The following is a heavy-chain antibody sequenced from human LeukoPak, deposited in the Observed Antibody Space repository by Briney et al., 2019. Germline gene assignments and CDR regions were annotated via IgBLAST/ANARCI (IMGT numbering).Heavy chain of an antibody. CDR3: ARDLWVDSSGYYFDDAFDI. CDR1: GFTFSSYS. D-gene: IGHD3-22*01. V-gene: IGHV3-21*01. J-gene: IGHJ3*02. Sequence: GGSLRLSCAASGFTFSSYSMNWVRQAPGKGLEWVSSISSSSSYIYYADSVKGRFTISRDNAKNSLYLQMNSLRAEVTAVYYCARDLWVDSSGYYFDDAFDIWGQGTMVTVSS. CDR2: ISSSSSYI.